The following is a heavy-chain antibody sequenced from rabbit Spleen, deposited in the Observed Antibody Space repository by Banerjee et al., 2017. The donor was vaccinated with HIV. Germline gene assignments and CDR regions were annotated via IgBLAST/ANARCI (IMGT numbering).Heavy chain of an antibody. CDR1: GFDFSSDYY. CDR3: ARDAGSSFSTYGMDL. V-gene: IGHV1S45*01. CDR2: IYGGSSGST. D-gene: IGHD8-1*01. Sequence: QQQLEESGGGLVKPGGTLTLTCKASGFDFSSDYYMCWVRQAPGKGLECIACIYGGSSGSTYSASWAKGRFTISKTSSTTVTLQMTSLTAADTATYFCARDAGSSFSTYGMDLWGPGTLVTVS. J-gene: IGHJ6*01.